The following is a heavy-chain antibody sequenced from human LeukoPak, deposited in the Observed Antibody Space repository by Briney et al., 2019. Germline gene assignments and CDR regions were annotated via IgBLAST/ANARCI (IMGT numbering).Heavy chain of an antibody. V-gene: IGHV3-30*18. CDR2: ISYDGSNK. Sequence: PGGSLRLSCAASGFTFSSYGMHWVRQAPGKGLEWVAVISYDGSNKYYADSVKGRFTISRDNSKNTLYLQMNSLRAEDTAVYYCAKNGKGDNSSSWYGYYYYYGMDVWGQGTTVTVSS. CDR1: GFTFSSYG. D-gene: IGHD6-13*01. J-gene: IGHJ6*02. CDR3: AKNGKGDNSSSWYGYYYYYGMDV.